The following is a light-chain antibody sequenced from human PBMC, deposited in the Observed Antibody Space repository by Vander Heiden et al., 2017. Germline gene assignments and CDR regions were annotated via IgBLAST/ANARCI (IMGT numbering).Light chain of an antibody. CDR2: EDS. V-gene: IGLV3-10*01. J-gene: IGLJ3*02. Sequence: SYELTQPPSVSVSPGQTARITCSGDALPKKYAYWYQQKSGQAPVLVIYEDSKRPSGIPERFSGSSSGTMANLTISGAQVEDEADYYCYSTDSSGNHRVFGGGTKLTGL. CDR1: ALPKKY. CDR3: YSTDSSGNHRV.